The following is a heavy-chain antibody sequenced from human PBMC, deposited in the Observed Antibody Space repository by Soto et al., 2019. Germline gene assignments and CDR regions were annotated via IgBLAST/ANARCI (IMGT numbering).Heavy chain of an antibody. CDR3: ARERGEMATIFRSAFDY. CDR1: GFNFETHD. J-gene: IGHJ4*02. CDR2: ISSSGSTI. Sequence: GGSLRLSCVASGFNFETHDMHWVRQVTGKGLEWVSYISSSGSTIYYADSVKGRFTISRDNAKNSLYLQMNSLRAEDTAVYYCARERGEMATIFRSAFDYWGQGTLVTVSS. V-gene: IGHV3-48*03. D-gene: IGHD5-12*01.